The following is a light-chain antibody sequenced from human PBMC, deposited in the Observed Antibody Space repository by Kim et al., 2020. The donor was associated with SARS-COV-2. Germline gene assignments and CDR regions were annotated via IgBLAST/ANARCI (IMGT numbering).Light chain of an antibody. CDR3: SSFAGSNWV. Sequence: PGQNVTIACPGTSSDVGGYNYVSCYQPHPGKAPKLMIYEVSTRPSGVPDRFSGSKSGNTASLTVSGLQAEDEADYYCSSFAGSNWVFGGGTQLTVL. CDR1: SSDVGGYNY. J-gene: IGLJ3*02. V-gene: IGLV2-8*01. CDR2: EVS.